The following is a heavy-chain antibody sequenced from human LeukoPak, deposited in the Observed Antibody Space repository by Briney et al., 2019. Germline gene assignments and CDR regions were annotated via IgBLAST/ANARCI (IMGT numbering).Heavy chain of an antibody. CDR3: ACLSYYYDSSGYSS. Sequence: PSETLSLTCTVSGGSISSYYWSWIRQPPGKGLEWIGYTYYSGSTNYNPSLKSRVTISVDTSKNQFSLKLSSVTAADTAVYYCACLSYYYDSSGYSSWGQGTLVTVSS. CDR2: TYYSGST. J-gene: IGHJ5*02. D-gene: IGHD3-22*01. V-gene: IGHV4-59*08. CDR1: GGSISSYY.